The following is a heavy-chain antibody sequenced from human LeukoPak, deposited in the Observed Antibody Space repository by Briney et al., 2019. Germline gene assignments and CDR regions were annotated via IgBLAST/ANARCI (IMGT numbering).Heavy chain of an antibody. V-gene: IGHV1-2*02. Sequence: GASVKVSCKASGYTFTGYYMHWVRQAPGQGLEGMGWINPNSGGTNYAQKFQGRVTMTRDTSISTAYMELSRLRSDDTAVYYCARGAQLWLTDYFDYWGQGTLVTVSS. CDR1: GYTFTGYY. CDR2: INPNSGGT. CDR3: ARGAQLWLTDYFDY. D-gene: IGHD5-18*01. J-gene: IGHJ4*02.